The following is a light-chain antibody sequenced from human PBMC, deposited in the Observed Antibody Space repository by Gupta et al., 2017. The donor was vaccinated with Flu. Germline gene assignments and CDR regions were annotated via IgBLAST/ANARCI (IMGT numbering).Light chain of an antibody. CDR3: QQRCNWPLT. V-gene: IGKV3-11*01. CDR2: DAS. Sequence: EIVFTQSPATLSLSPGERATLSCRASQSVSTYLAWYQQKPGQAPRLFIYDASNRATGIPARFSGSGSGTDFTLTVSSLEPEDFAVYYCQQRCNWPLTFGGGTKVEI. CDR1: QSVSTY. J-gene: IGKJ4*01.